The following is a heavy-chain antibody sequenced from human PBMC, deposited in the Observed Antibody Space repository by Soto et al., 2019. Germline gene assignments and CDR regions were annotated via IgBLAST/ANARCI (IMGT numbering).Heavy chain of an antibody. CDR3: AKGITIFGVALDAFDI. D-gene: IGHD3-3*01. J-gene: IGHJ3*02. CDR1: GFTFSSYA. Sequence: AGGSLRLSCAASGFTFSSYAMSWVRQAPGKGLEWVSAISGSGGSTYYADSVKGRFTISRDNSKNTLYLQMNSLRAEDTAVYYCAKGITIFGVALDAFDIWGQGTMVTVSS. CDR2: ISGSGGST. V-gene: IGHV3-23*01.